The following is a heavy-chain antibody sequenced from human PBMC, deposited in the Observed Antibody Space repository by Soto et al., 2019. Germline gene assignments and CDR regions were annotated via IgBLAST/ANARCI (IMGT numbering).Heavy chain of an antibody. CDR2: ITGSGDTT. D-gene: IGHD3-10*01. V-gene: IGHV3-23*01. J-gene: IGHJ4*02. Sequence: EVQLLESGGGLIQPGGSLRLSCEASGFTFSSYAMSWVRQAPGEGLEWVSTITGSGDTTYYADSVKGRFTISRDNFKNTLYLQMNSLRAEDTAVYYCAKDVCGVWFGELLSFDYWGQGSMVTVSS. CDR3: AKDVCGVWFGELLSFDY. CDR1: GFTFSSYA.